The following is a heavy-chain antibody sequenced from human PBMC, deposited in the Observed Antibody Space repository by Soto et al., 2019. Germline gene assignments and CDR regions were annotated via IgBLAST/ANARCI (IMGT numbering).Heavy chain of an antibody. CDR2: IQSGGPT. CDR1: GFTVSSKF. J-gene: IGHJ6*04. D-gene: IGHD2-15*01. Sequence: PGGSLRLSCAASGFTVSSKFMSWVRQAPGKGLEWVSLIQSGGPTYYADSVKGRFTISRDTSENTVHLQVDSLRAEDTAVYYCARDDVLCDGGRCYGVLLDVWGKGTTVIVSS. V-gene: IGHV3-66*01. CDR3: ARDDVLCDGGRCYGVLLDV.